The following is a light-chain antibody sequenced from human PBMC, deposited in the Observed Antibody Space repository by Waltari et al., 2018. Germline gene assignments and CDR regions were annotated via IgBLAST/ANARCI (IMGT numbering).Light chain of an antibody. CDR1: SGYSSNV. J-gene: IGLJ3*02. Sequence: QLVLTQSPSASASLGASVKLTCTLSSGYSSNVIAWLQQQPEKGPRSLMKVNSDGSHSKGDEIPDRFSGSSSGAERYLTTSNLQSEDEADYYCQTGGHGTWVFGGGTKLTVL. CDR2: VNSDGSH. CDR3: QTGGHGTWV. V-gene: IGLV4-69*01.